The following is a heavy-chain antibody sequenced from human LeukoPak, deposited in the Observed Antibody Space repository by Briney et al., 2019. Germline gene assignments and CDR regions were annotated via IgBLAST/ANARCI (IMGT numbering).Heavy chain of an antibody. CDR2: ISAYNGNT. Sequence: ASVKVSCKASGYTFASYGISWVRQAPGQGLEWKGWISAYNGNTNYAQKLQGRVTMTTDTSTSTAYMELRSLRSDDTAVYYCARDLRYSSGWYYFDYWGQGTLVTVSS. V-gene: IGHV1-18*01. J-gene: IGHJ4*02. CDR1: GYTFASYG. D-gene: IGHD6-19*01. CDR3: ARDLRYSSGWYYFDY.